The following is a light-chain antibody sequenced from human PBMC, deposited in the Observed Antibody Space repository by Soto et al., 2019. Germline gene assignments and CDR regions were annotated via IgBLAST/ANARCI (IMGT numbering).Light chain of an antibody. V-gene: IGLV2-8*01. Sequence: QSALTQPPSASGSPGQSVTISCTGTSSDVGGYNYVSWYQQHPGKAPKLMIYEVSERPSGVPDRFSGSKSGNTASLTVSGLQAEDEADYYCSSYAGSNNFPVVFGGGTKVTVL. CDR1: SSDVGGYNY. CDR2: EVS. CDR3: SSYAGSNNFPVV. J-gene: IGLJ2*01.